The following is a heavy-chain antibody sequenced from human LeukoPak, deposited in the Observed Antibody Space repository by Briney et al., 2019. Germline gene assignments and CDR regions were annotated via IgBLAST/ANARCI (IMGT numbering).Heavy chain of an antibody. D-gene: IGHD2-8*01. Sequence: PSETLSLTCTVSGYSISSGYYWGWIRQPPGKGLEWIGSIYHSGSTYYNPSLKSRVTISVDTSKNQFSLKLSSVTAADTAVYYCARIYCTNGVCYYYYYYMDVWGKGTPVTVSS. CDR3: ARIYCTNGVCYYYYYYMDV. CDR1: GYSISSGYY. CDR2: IYHSGST. J-gene: IGHJ6*03. V-gene: IGHV4-38-2*02.